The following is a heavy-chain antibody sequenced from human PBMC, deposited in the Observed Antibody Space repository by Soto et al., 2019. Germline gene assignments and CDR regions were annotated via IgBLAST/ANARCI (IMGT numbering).Heavy chain of an antibody. J-gene: IGHJ6*02. Sequence: QVQVVQSGAEVKKPGASVKVSCKASGSTFTGDYMHWVRKAPGQGLEWMGWINPNSGATNYAQKFQDRVTVTRDTSISPAYMELSRLRSDDTAVYYCARGRHMDVWGPGTTVTVSS. CDR2: INPNSGAT. CDR1: GSTFTGDY. V-gene: IGHV1-2*02. CDR3: ARGRHMDV.